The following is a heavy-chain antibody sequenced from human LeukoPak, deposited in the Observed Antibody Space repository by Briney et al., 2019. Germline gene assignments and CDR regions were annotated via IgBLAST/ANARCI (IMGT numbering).Heavy chain of an antibody. CDR1: GGSISSGGYY. Sequence: SETLSLTCTVSGGSISSGGYYWSWIRQHPGRGLEWIGYIYYSGSTYYNPSLKSRVTISVDTSKNQFSLKLSSVTAADTAVYYCARTNGCCTNGVCPTPFDYWGQGTLVTVSS. CDR3: ARTNGCCTNGVCPTPFDY. V-gene: IGHV4-31*03. CDR2: IYYSGST. J-gene: IGHJ4*02. D-gene: IGHD2-8*01.